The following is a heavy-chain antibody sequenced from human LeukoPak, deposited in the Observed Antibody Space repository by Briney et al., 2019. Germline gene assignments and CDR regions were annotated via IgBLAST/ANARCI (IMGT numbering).Heavy chain of an antibody. Sequence: GGSLRLSCAASGFTFSSYSMNWVRQAPGKGLEWVSYIRGSSSTIYYADSVRGRFTISRDNAKNSLYLQMNSLRAEDTAVYYCARDFKGPFDYWGQGTLVTVSS. V-gene: IGHV3-48*04. CDR2: IRGSSSTI. CDR1: GFTFSSYS. CDR3: ARDFKGPFDY. J-gene: IGHJ4*02.